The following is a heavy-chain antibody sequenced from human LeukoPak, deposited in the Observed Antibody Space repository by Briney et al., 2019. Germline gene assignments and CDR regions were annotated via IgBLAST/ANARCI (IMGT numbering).Heavy chain of an antibody. D-gene: IGHD2-2*01. J-gene: IGHJ4*02. Sequence: SETLSLTCAVYGGSLSGYYWSWIRQPPGKGLEWIGEINHSGSTHYNPSLKSRVTISIDTSKNQFSLKLSSVTAADTAVYYCARAGQGYCTSASCYLSLDYWGQGTLVTVSS. CDR3: ARAGQGYCTSASCYLSLDY. V-gene: IGHV4-34*01. CDR2: INHSGST. CDR1: GGSLSGYY.